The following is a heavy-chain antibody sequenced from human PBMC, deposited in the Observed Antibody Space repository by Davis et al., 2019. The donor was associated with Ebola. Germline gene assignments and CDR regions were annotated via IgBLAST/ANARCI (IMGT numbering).Heavy chain of an antibody. Sequence: PGGSLRLSCAASGFTFSSYAMSWVRQAPGKGLEWVAFIRYDGSNKYYADSVKGRFTISRDNSKNTLYLQMNSLRAEDTAVYYCAKCVYDILTAYHTWGQGTLVTVSS. V-gene: IGHV3-30*02. D-gene: IGHD3-9*01. J-gene: IGHJ4*02. CDR1: GFTFSSYA. CDR3: AKCVYDILTAYHT. CDR2: IRYDGSNK.